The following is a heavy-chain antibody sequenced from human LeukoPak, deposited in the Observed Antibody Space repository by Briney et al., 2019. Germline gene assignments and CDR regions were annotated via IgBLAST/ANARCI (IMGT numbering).Heavy chain of an antibody. Sequence: LETLSLTCAVYGGSFSGYYWSWIRQPPGKGLEWIGEINHSGSTNYNPSLKSRVTISVDTSKNQFSLKLSSVTAADTAVYYCARVYCGGDCPFGYWGQGTLVTVSS. V-gene: IGHV4-34*01. CDR1: GGSFSGYY. J-gene: IGHJ4*02. D-gene: IGHD2-21*02. CDR3: ARVYCGGDCPFGY. CDR2: INHSGST.